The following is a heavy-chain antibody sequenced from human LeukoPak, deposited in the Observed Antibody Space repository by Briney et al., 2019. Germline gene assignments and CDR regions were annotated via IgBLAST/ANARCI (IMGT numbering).Heavy chain of an antibody. CDR1: GGTFSSYA. D-gene: IGHD2-15*01. V-gene: IGHV1-69*04. CDR3: ARGSCSGGSCLYYFDY. CDR2: IIPILGIA. J-gene: IGHJ4*02. Sequence: SVKVSCKASGGTFSSYAISWVRQAPGQGLEWMGRIIPILGIANYAQKFQGRVTITADKSTSTAYTELSSLRSEDTAVYYCARGSCSGGSCLYYFDYWGQGTLVTVSS.